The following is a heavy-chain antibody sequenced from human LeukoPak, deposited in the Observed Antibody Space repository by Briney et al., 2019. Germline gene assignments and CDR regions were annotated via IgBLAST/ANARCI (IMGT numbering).Heavy chain of an antibody. D-gene: IGHD4-11*01. CDR2: ISTSGNT. Sequence: SETLSLTCTVSGGSISSGSYYWSWIRQPAGKGLEWLGRISTSGNTNYNPSLNSRVTISVDTSRNQFSLKLSSVTAADTAMYYCARDNYDGFDPWGQGTLVTVSS. J-gene: IGHJ5*02. CDR3: ARDNYDGFDP. CDR1: GGSISSGSYY. V-gene: IGHV4-61*02.